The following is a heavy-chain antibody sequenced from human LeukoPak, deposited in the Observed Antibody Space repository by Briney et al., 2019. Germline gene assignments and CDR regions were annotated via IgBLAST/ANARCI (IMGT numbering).Heavy chain of an antibody. J-gene: IGHJ4*02. CDR3: ASLGYNWNDPFDY. Sequence: GASVKVSCKASVYTFTVYYMHWVRQAPGQGGEWMGWISPNSGGTNYAQKFQGRVTMTRDTSISTAYMELSRLRSDDTAVYYCASLGYNWNDPFDYWGQGTLVTVSS. CDR2: ISPNSGGT. CDR1: VYTFTVYY. V-gene: IGHV1-2*02. D-gene: IGHD1-20*01.